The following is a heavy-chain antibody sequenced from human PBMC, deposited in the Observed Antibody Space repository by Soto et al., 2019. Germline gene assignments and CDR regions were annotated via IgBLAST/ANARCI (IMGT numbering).Heavy chain of an antibody. V-gene: IGHV3-30-3*01. Sequence: QVPLVESGGGVVQPGRSLRLSCAASGFTFSSYAMHWVRQAPGKGLEWVAVISYDGSNKYYADSVKGRFTISRDNSKXXLYLQMISLRTEETAVYYCARPLWRDDYNWGYFDLWGRGTLVTVSS. D-gene: IGHD4-4*01. CDR3: ARPLWRDDYNWGYFDL. J-gene: IGHJ2*01. CDR2: ISYDGSNK. CDR1: GFTFSSYA.